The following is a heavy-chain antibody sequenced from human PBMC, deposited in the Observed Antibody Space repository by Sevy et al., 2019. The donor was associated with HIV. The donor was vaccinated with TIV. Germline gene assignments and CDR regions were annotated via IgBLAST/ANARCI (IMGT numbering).Heavy chain of an antibody. V-gene: IGHV1-46*01. CDR3: ARVQRGYCSSTSCSHAFDI. CDR2: INPSGGST. Sequence: ASVEVSCKASGYTFTIYYMHWVRQAPGQGLEWMGIINPSGGSTSYAQKFQGRVTMTRDTSTSTVYMELSSLRSEDTAVYYCARVQRGYCSSTSCSHAFDIWGQGTMVTVSS. J-gene: IGHJ3*02. D-gene: IGHD2-2*01. CDR1: GYTFTIYY.